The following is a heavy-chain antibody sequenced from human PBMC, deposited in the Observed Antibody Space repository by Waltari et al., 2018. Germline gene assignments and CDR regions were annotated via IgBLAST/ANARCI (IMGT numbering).Heavy chain of an antibody. CDR2: MSYNGAT. V-gene: IGHV4-39*02. D-gene: IGHD5-12*01. Sequence: QLQLRESGPGLGKPSETLSLTCIVSGGSITSNRHYWAWIRQPPGQGLEWIGTMSYNGATYSSPSLKSRVTLSRDTSKNHLSLKLGSVTAADTAVYYCATYIGASIGTAAFDVWGQGTMVTVSS. J-gene: IGHJ3*01. CDR3: ATYIGASIGTAAFDV. CDR1: GGSITSNRHY.